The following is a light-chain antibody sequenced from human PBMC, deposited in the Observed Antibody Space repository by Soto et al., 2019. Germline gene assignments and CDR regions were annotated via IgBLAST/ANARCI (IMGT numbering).Light chain of an antibody. J-gene: IGLJ1*01. V-gene: IGLV2-14*01. Sequence: QSVLTQPASVSGSPGQSITISCTGTSSDVGAYNYVSWYQQYPGKAPKLMIYEVSNGPSGDSNRFSGSKSGNTASLTISGLQAEDEADYYCSSYTTSATYVFGSGTKVTVL. CDR1: SSDVGAYNY. CDR3: SSYTTSATYV. CDR2: EVS.